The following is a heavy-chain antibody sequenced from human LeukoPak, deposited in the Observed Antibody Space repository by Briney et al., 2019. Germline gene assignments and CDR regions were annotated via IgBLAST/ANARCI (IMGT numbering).Heavy chain of an antibody. J-gene: IGHJ4*02. V-gene: IGHV1-46*01. CDR3: ARDPKDDSSGYYYFDY. CDR2: INPSGGRT. D-gene: IGHD3-22*01. Sequence: ASVKVSCKASGYTFTSYGISWVRQAPGQGLEWMGVINPSGGRTSYAQKFQGRVTMTRDTTTSTVYMELSSLRSEDTAVYYCARDPKDDSSGYYYFDYWGQGTLVTVSS. CDR1: GYTFTSYG.